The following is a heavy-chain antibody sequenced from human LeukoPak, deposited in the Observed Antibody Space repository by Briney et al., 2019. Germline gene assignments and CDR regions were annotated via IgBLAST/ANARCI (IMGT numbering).Heavy chain of an antibody. CDR2: TYYRSKWYN. CDR1: GDSVSSNSAA. CDR3: ARDRYDFWSGYLKNWFDP. Sequence: SQTLSLTCAISGDSVSSNSAAWNWIRQSPSRGLEWLGRTYYRSKWYNDYAVSVKSRITINPDTSKNQFSLQLNSVTAADTAVYYCARDRYDFWSGYLKNWFDPWGQGTLVTVSS. J-gene: IGHJ5*02. D-gene: IGHD3-3*01. V-gene: IGHV6-1*01.